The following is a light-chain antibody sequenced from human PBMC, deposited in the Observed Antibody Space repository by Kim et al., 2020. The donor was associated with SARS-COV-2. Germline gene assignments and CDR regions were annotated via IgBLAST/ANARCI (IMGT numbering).Light chain of an antibody. CDR2: DAS. CDR3: QQYDNLPT. CDR1: QDISNY. V-gene: IGKV1-33*01. Sequence: DIQMTQSPSSLSASVGGRVIITCQASQDISNYLNWYQQKPGEAPKLLIYDASNLQTGVPSRFSGSGSGTDFALTISSLQPEDIGTYYCQQYDNLPTFGPGTKVDIK. J-gene: IGKJ3*01.